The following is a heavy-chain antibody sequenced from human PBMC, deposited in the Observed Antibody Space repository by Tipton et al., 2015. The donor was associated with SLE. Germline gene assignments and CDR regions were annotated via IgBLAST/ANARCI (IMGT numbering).Heavy chain of an antibody. V-gene: IGHV4-34*01. CDR2: INHSGST. CDR3: ASRAGTGGY. CDR1: GGSFSGYY. J-gene: IGHJ4*02. Sequence: TLSLTCAVYGGSFSGYYWSWIRQPPGKGLEWIGSINHSGSTNYNPSLKSRVTISVDTSKNQFSLKLSSVTAADTAVYYCASRAGTGGYWGQGTLVTVSS. D-gene: IGHD1-1*01.